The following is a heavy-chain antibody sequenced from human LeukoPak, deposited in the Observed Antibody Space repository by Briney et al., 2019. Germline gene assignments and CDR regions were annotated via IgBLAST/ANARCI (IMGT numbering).Heavy chain of an antibody. CDR2: INPNSGGT. D-gene: IGHD2-2*02. Sequence: ASVKVSCKASGYTFTGYYMHWVRQAPGQGLEWMGWINPNSGGTNYAQKFQGRVTMTRDTSISTAYMELSRLRSDDTAVYYCAKSVVPAAIRNYFDYWGQGTLVTVSS. V-gene: IGHV1-2*02. CDR3: AKSVVPAAIRNYFDY. J-gene: IGHJ4*02. CDR1: GYTFTGYY.